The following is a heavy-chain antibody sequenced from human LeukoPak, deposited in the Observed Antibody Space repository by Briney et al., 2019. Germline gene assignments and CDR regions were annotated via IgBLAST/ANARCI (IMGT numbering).Heavy chain of an antibody. Sequence: SETLSLTCTVSGGSISSSSYYWGWIRQPPGKGLEWIGSIYYSGSTYYNPSLKSRVTISVDTSKNQFSLKLSSVTAADTAVYYCARLSTTETGPEYWGQRTLVTVSS. CDR1: GGSISSSSYY. CDR2: IYYSGST. CDR3: ARLSTTETGPEY. J-gene: IGHJ4*02. D-gene: IGHD4-17*01. V-gene: IGHV4-39*01.